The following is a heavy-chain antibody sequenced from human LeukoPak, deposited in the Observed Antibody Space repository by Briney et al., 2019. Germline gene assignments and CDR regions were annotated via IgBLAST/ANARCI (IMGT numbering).Heavy chain of an antibody. Sequence: GGSLRLSCAASAFTFSSYAMSWVRQAPGKGLEWVAVISYDGSKTYYADSVKDRFTISRDNSKSTLYLQMNSLRAEDTALYYCAGYSSSWSSFDCWGQGTLVTVSS. V-gene: IGHV3-30-3*01. J-gene: IGHJ4*02. CDR1: AFTFSSYA. CDR3: AGYSSSWSSFDC. D-gene: IGHD6-13*01. CDR2: ISYDGSKT.